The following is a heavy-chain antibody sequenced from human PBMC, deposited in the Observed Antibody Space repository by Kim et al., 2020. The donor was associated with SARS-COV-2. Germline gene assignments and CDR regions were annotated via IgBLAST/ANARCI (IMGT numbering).Heavy chain of an antibody. V-gene: IGHV3-33*06. J-gene: IGHJ6*02. D-gene: IGHD3-10*01. Sequence: GGSLRLSCAASGFTFSSYGMHWVRQAPGKGLEWVAVIWYDGSNKYYADSVKGRFTISRDNSKNTLYLQMNSLRAEDTAVYYCAKDRGFGGVRGVNHYYYYGMDVWGQGTTVTVSS. CDR3: AKDRGFGGVRGVNHYYYYGMDV. CDR1: GFTFSSYG. CDR2: IWYDGSNK.